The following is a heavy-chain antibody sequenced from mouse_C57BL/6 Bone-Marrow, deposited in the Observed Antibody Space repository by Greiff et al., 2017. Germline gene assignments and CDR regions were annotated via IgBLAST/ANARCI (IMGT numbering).Heavy chain of an antibody. Sequence: EVMLVESGGGLVKPGGSLKLSCAASGFTFSDYGMHWVRQAPEKGLEWVAYISSGSSTIYYADTVKGRFTISRDNAKNTLFLQMTSLRSEDTAMYYCARMIFATVVATGGYAMDYWGQGTSVTVSS. D-gene: IGHD1-1*01. CDR1: GFTFSDYG. CDR2: ISSGSSTI. V-gene: IGHV5-17*01. CDR3: ARMIFATVVATGGYAMDY. J-gene: IGHJ4*01.